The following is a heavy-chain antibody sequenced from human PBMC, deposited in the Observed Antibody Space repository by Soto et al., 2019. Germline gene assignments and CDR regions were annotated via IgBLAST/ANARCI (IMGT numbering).Heavy chain of an antibody. V-gene: IGHV6-1*01. Sequence: PSQTLSLTCVISGDSVSSNRAAWGWIRQSPSRGLEWLGRTYYRSRWYTDYADSVKSRITINPDTYRNQFSLQLNSVTPEDTAVYYCAVEDSAATNDAFERSGRGTLV. D-gene: IGHD1-1*01. CDR2: TYYRSRWYT. CDR3: AVEDSAATNDAFER. J-gene: IGHJ3*02. CDR1: GDSVSSNRAA.